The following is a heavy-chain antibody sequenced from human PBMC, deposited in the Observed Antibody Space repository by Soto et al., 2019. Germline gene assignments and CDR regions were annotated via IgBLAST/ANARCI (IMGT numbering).Heavy chain of an antibody. J-gene: IGHJ6*03. CDR2: INDSGST. Sequence: QVQLQQRGAGLLKPSETLSLTCVVDGESFSGYYWTWIRQPPGKGLEWISEINDSGSTNHKPSLKSRVTMSIDTSKNQFSLNLRSVTAADTGVYYCAKGGRFPEARYYFLDVWGNGTTVTVSS. D-gene: IGHD3-3*01. V-gene: IGHV4-34*01. CDR1: GESFSGYY. CDR3: AKGGRFPEARYYFLDV.